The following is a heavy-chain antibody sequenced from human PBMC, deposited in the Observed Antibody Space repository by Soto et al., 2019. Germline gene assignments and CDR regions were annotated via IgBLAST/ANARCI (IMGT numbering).Heavy chain of an antibody. J-gene: IGHJ4*02. D-gene: IGHD2-21*01. V-gene: IGHV1-46*01. Sequence: QVQLVQSGAEVKKPGASVKVSCKASGYTFTSYYMHWVRQAPGQGLEWMGIINPSGGRKSYAQKFQGKVTMTRDTSTSTVYMELSSLRSEDTAVYYCASGEGRIPRDYWGQGTLVTVSS. CDR1: GYTFTSYY. CDR3: ASGEGRIPRDY. CDR2: INPSGGRK.